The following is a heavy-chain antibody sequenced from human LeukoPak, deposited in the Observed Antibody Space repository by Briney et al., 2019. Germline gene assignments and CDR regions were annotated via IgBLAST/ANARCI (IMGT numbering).Heavy chain of an antibody. D-gene: IGHD1-26*01. CDR3: ARRSGTYHAFDI. V-gene: IGHV4-59*05. CDR1: GGSISSYY. CDR2: IYYTGST. Sequence: SETLSLTCTVSGGSISSYYWSWIRQPAGKGLEWIGSIYYTGSTFYSPSLKSRVTISVDTSKNQFSLKLSSVTAADTAVYYCARRSGTYHAFDIWGQGTMVTVSS. J-gene: IGHJ3*02.